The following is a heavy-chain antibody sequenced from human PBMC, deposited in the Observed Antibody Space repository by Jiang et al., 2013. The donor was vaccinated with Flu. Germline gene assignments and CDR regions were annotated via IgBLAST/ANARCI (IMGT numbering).Heavy chain of an antibody. CDR2: IYYSGST. V-gene: IGHV4-59*01. Sequence: GPGLVKPSETLSLTCTVSGGSISSYYWSWIRQPPGKGLEWIGYIYYSGSTNYNPSLKSRVTISVDTSKNQFSLKLSSVTAADTAVYYCARGGYDIFFDIWGQGTMVTVSS. CDR3: ARGGYDIFFDI. CDR1: GGSISSYY. J-gene: IGHJ3*02. D-gene: IGHD3-9*01.